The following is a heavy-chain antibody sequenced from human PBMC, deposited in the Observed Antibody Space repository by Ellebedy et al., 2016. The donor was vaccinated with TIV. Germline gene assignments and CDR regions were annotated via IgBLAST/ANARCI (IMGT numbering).Heavy chain of an antibody. D-gene: IGHD6-6*01. V-gene: IGHV4-31*03. J-gene: IGHJ4*02. Sequence: SETLSLXCTVSGGSISSGGYYWSWIRQHPGKGLEWIGYISYSGSTYYNPSLKSRVTISVDMSKNQFSLNLNSVTAADTAVYYCAIDAYSRSLYWGQGTLVTVSS. CDR3: AIDAYSRSLY. CDR1: GGSISSGGYY. CDR2: ISYSGST.